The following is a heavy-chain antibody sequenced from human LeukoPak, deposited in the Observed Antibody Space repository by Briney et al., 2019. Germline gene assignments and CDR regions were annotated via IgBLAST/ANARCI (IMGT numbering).Heavy chain of an antibody. CDR1: GGSISSGGYY. J-gene: IGHJ4*02. CDR2: IYYSGST. CDR3: ARDRLTKPVIVVVTAINYFDY. D-gene: IGHD2-21*02. Sequence: PSETLSLTCTVSGGSISSGGYYWSWIRQHPGKGLEWIGYIYYSGSTYYNPSLKSRVTISVDTSKNQFSLKLSSVTAADTAVYYCARDRLTKPVIVVVTAINYFDYWGQGTLVTVSS. V-gene: IGHV4-31*03.